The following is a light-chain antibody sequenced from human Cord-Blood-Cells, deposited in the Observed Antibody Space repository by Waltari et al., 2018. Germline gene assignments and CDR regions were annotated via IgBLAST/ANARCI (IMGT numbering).Light chain of an antibody. CDR2: DAS. V-gene: IGKV3-11*01. Sequence: IVLPQSPATLSLSPAERATLPCRASQSVSSYLAWYQQKPGQAPRPLIYDASNRATGIPARFSGSGSGTDFTLTISSLEPEDFAVYYCQQRSNWPPLTFGGGTKVEIK. CDR3: QQRSNWPPLT. CDR1: QSVSSY. J-gene: IGKJ4*01.